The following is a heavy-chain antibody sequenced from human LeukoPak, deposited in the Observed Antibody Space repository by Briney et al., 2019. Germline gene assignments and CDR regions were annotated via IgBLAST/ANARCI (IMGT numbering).Heavy chain of an antibody. CDR1: GGSISSYY. CDR2: ISYSGST. CDR3: AGSIAVAGHDAFDI. D-gene: IGHD6-19*01. J-gene: IGHJ3*02. Sequence: SETLSLTCTVSGGSISSYYWRWIRQPPGKGLEWIGYISYSGSTNYNPSLKSRVTISVDTSKNHFSLKLSSVTAADTAVYYCAGSIAVAGHDAFDIWGQGTMVTVSS. V-gene: IGHV4-59*01.